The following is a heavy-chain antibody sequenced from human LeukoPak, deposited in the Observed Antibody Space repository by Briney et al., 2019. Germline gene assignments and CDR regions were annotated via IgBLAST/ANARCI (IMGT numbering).Heavy chain of an antibody. V-gene: IGHV1-2*02. Sequence: GASVTVSCKASGYTFTGYHMHWVRQAPGQGLEWMAWINPNSGATDYAQKFQGRVTMTRDTSTSTAYMELSRLRSDDTAVYYCARLNVNHFDYWGQGTLVSVSS. D-gene: IGHD1-1*01. CDR3: ARLNVNHFDY. J-gene: IGHJ4*02. CDR1: GYTFTGYH. CDR2: INPNSGAT.